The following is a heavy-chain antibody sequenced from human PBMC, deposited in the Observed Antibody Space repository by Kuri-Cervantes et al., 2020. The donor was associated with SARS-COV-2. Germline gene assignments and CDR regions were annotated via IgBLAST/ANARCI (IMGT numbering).Heavy chain of an antibody. V-gene: IGHV3-33*03. CDR2: IWYDGSVE. D-gene: IGHD3-10*01. Sequence: GGSLRLSCAASGFTFSRSTMHWVRQAPGKGLEWVALIWYDGSVEYYGDSVKGRFTISRDQAKNTLHLQMNSLRAEDTAVYYCAKAVDPGDSGTPQDFDYWGQGTLVTVSS. J-gene: IGHJ4*02. CDR3: AKAVDPGDSGTPQDFDY. CDR1: GFTFSRST.